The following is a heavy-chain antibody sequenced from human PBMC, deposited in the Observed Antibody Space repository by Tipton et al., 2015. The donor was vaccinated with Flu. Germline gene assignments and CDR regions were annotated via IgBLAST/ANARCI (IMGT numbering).Heavy chain of an antibody. CDR3: ARGGGHYDILTGYYTDYYYYGLDV. J-gene: IGHJ6*02. CDR2: IDSDGDNI. Sequence: SLRLSCAASGFAFKSYWMHWVRQAPGKGLVWVSRIDSDGDNIKFADSVKGRFTISRDNAKNTLYLQMNSLRVEDTAIYYCARGGGHYDILTGYYTDYYYYGLDVWGQGITVTVSS. V-gene: IGHV3-74*01. D-gene: IGHD3-9*01. CDR1: GFAFKSYW.